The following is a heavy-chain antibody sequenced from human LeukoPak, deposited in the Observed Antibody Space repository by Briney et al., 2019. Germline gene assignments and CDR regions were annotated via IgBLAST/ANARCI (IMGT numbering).Heavy chain of an antibody. D-gene: IGHD5-24*01. CDR2: ISYDGSTK. CDR1: GFTFSSYA. J-gene: IGHJ4*02. Sequence: PGGSLRLSCAASGFTFSSYAMHWVRQAPGKGLEWVAVISYDGSTKYYADSVKGRFTIPRDNSKNTLYLQMNSLRAEDTAVYYCARDGRRVFDYWGQGTLVTVSS. V-gene: IGHV3-30*04. CDR3: ARDGRRVFDY.